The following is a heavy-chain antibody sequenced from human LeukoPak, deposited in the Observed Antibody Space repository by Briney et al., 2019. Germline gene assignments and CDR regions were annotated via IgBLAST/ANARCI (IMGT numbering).Heavy chain of an antibody. CDR3: ASSLPRYSSSWYLSNY. J-gene: IGHJ4*02. CDR1: GYTFTAYY. V-gene: IGHV3-30*03. D-gene: IGHD6-13*01. Sequence: SCKASGYTFTAYYMHWVRQAPGKGLEWLAVISYDGSSKYYADSVKGRFTISRDNSKNTLYLQMNSLRAEDTAVYYCASSLPRYSSSWYLSNYWGQGTLVTVSS. CDR2: ISYDGSSK.